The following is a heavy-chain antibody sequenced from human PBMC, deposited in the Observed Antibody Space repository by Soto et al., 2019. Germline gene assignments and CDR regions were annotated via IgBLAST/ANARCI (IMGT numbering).Heavy chain of an antibody. Sequence: EVQLVESGGDLVKPGGSLRLSRAVSGFTFSSFTMNWVRQAPGKGLEWVSSVSRGGTTYYADSVKGRFTICRDNARNSLYLQMNSLRTEDTAVYYCAREVQPVVRREYDCWGQGTLVTVSS. CDR3: AREVQPVVRREYDC. V-gene: IGHV3-21*01. D-gene: IGHD1-1*01. CDR1: GFTFSSFT. J-gene: IGHJ4*02. CDR2: VSRGGTT.